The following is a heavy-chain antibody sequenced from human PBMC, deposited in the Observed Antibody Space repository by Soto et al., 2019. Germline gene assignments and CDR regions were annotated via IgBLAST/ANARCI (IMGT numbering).Heavy chain of an antibody. CDR1: GFTFSSYG. CDR3: ARVGEGVGYDRTYYYSYMDV. V-gene: IGHV3-33*01. J-gene: IGHJ6*03. Sequence: HPGGSLRLSCAASGFTFSSYGMHWVRQAPGKGLEWVAVIWYDGSNKYYADSVKGRFTISRDNSKNTLYLQMNSLRAEDTAVYYCARVGEGVGYDRTYYYSYMDVWGKGTTVTVSS. D-gene: IGHD5-12*01. CDR2: IWYDGSNK.